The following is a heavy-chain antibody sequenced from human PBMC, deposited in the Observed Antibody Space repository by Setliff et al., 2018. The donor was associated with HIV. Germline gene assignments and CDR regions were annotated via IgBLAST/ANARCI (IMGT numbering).Heavy chain of an antibody. CDR1: DDSFSNYD. J-gene: IGHJ4*02. Sequence: SETLSLTCVVSDDSFSNYDWTWIRQSPGKALEWIGYISSSGTTNYNPSLRSRVTISMETSNTRFSLWLRSATAADTAVYYCARDNYYDSSGIDYWGQGTLVTVSS. V-gene: IGHV4-59*01. CDR2: ISSSGTT. CDR3: ARDNYYDSSGIDY. D-gene: IGHD3-22*01.